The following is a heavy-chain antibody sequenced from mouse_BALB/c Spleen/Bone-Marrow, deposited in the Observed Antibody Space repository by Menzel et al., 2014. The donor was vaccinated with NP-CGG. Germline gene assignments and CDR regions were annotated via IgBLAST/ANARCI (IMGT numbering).Heavy chain of an antibody. J-gene: IGHJ3*01. Sequence: EVKLMESGPGLVRPSQSLSLTCSVTGYSITSGYYCNWIRQFPGNTLEWMGYISYDGSNNYNPSLKNRISITRDTSKNQFFLKLNSVTTEDTATYYCAGYDEAWFAYWGQGTLVTVSA. CDR3: AGYDEAWFAY. CDR2: ISYDGSN. CDR1: GYSITSGYY. V-gene: IGHV3-6*02. D-gene: IGHD2-14*01.